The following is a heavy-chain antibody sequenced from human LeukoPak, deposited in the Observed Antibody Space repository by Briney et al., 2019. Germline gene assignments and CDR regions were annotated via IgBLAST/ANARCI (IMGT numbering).Heavy chain of an antibody. J-gene: IGHJ4*02. CDR3: ARDEGPMIVAVITTSFVDY. CDR1: GFTFSSYA. Sequence: HPGGSLRLSCAASGFTFSSYAMSWVRQAPGKGLEWVSAISGSGGSTYYADSVKGRFTISRDNSKNTLYLQMNSLRAEDTAVYYCARDEGPMIVAVITTSFVDYWGQGTLVTVSS. D-gene: IGHD3-22*01. CDR2: ISGSGGST. V-gene: IGHV3-23*01.